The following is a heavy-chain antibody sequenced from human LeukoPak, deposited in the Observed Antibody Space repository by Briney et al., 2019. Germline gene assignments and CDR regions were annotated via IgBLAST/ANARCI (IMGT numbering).Heavy chain of an antibody. D-gene: IGHD3-10*01. CDR1: GFTVSSNY. J-gene: IGHJ6*02. CDR3: ARDLWVRGVIVDYYYYGMDV. V-gene: IGHV3-66*01. Sequence: GGSLRLSCAASGFTVSSNYMSWVRQAPGKGLEWVSVIYSGGSTYHADSVKGRFTISRDNSKNTLYLQMNSLRAEDTAVYYCARDLWVRGVIVDYYYYGMDVWGQGTTVTVSS. CDR2: IYSGGST.